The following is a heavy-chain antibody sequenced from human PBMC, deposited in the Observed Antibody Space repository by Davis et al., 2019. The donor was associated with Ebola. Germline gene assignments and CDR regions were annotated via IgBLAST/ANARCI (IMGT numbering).Heavy chain of an antibody. D-gene: IGHD2-15*01. V-gene: IGHV5-51*01. CDR1: GYSFTNYW. CDR2: ISPGDSES. CDR3: ARLVGDIVDAWFDP. Sequence: GESLKISCKGSGYSFTNYWIAWVRQMPGKGLEWTGIISPGDSESTYSPSFQGHVTISVDKSISTAHLQWSSLKASDTAMYFCARLVGDIVDAWFDPWGQGTLVTVSS. J-gene: IGHJ5*02.